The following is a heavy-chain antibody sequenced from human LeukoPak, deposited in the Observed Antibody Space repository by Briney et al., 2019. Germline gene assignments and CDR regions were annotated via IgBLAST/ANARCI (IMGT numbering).Heavy chain of an antibody. CDR3: ARGPYYYDSSGAFDI. V-gene: IGHV4-4*07. CDR1: GFTFDDYA. CDR2: IYTSGTT. J-gene: IGHJ3*02. Sequence: GSLRLSCAASGFTFDDYAMHWIRQPAGKGLEWIGSIYTSGTTNYNPSLRSRVTISVDTSKNQFSLKLSSVTAADTAVYYCARGPYYYDSSGAFDIWGQGTMVTVSS. D-gene: IGHD3-22*01.